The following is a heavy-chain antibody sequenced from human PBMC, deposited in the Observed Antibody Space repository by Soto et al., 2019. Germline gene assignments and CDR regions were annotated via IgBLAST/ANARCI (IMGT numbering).Heavy chain of an antibody. CDR3: AKAPWDGYGMDV. V-gene: IGHV3-23*01. D-gene: IGHD1-26*01. CDR2: ISASGGST. CDR1: GFTFSSYA. J-gene: IGHJ6*02. Sequence: EVQLLESGGGLVQPGGSLRLSCAASGFTFSSYAMSWVRQAPGKGLEWVSTISASGGSTYYADSVKGRFTISRDNSKNTLSLQMNSLRAEDTAVCYCAKAPWDGYGMDVWGHGTTVTVSS.